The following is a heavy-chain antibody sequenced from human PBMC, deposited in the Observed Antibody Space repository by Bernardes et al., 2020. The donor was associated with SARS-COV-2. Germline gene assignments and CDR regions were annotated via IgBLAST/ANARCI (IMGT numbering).Heavy chain of an antibody. CDR1: GYIFRHYG. V-gene: IGHV3-33*05. J-gene: IGHJ6*02. CDR3: ARWGYSGMDV. Sequence: VGSLRLSCGASGYIFRHYGMHWVRQAPGKGLEWVAAVTHDGRNSYHAESVTGRFAISRDGSKSTVDLQMRDVRAEDTGVYYCARWGYSGMDVWGQGTTVTVSS. D-gene: IGHD5-18*01. CDR2: VTHDGRNS.